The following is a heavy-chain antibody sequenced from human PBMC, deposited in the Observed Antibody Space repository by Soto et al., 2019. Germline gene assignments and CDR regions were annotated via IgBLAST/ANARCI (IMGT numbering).Heavy chain of an antibody. CDR1: GGSFSGYY. J-gene: IGHJ1*01. V-gene: IGHV4-34*01. CDR3: ARARGGVQH. Sequence: QVQLQQWGAGLLKPSETLSLTCAVYGGSFSGYYWSWIRQPPGKGLEWIGELNDSGGTNYNASLKSRVTISGDTSKNQFSLRLSFVTAEDTAVYYCARARGGVQHWGKGNMVTVSS. D-gene: IGHD3-10*01. CDR2: LNDSGGT.